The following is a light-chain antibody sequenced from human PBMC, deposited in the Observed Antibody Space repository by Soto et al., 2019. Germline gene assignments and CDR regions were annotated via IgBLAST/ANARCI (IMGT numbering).Light chain of an antibody. CDR2: DVS. J-gene: IGLJ2*01. Sequence: QSVLTQAASVSGSPGQSITISCTGTSSDVGGYNYVSWYQQHPGKARKLMIYDVSNRPSGVSNRFSGSKSGNTASLTISGLQAEDEADYYCSSYTSSSPVVFGGGTKVTAL. CDR3: SSYTSSSPVV. V-gene: IGLV2-14*01. CDR1: SSDVGGYNY.